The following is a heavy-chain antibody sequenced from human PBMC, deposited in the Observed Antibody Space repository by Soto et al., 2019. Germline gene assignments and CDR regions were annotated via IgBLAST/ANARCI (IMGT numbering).Heavy chain of an antibody. V-gene: IGHV3-21*01. CDR2: ISSGSTHT. Sequence: EVQLVESGGGLVKPGGSLRLSCAASGLTFRAYSLHWVRQTPGKGLEWVSSISSGSTHTYYADSVKGRFTISRDNAEKSLLLHMDSLRHEDTAVYYCTSGESTFGDYASRFDHWGQGTLVTVSS. CDR3: TSGESTFGDYASRFDH. CDR1: GLTFRAYS. D-gene: IGHD4-17*01. J-gene: IGHJ4*02.